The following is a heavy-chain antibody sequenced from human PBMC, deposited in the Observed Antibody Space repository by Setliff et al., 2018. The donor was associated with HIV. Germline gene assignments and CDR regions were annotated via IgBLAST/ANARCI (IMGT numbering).Heavy chain of an antibody. D-gene: IGHD6-19*01. CDR3: DF. J-gene: IGHJ4*02. CDR2: ISSSSSYI. CDR1: GFTFSNYT. Sequence: GESLKISCAASGFTFSNYTMNWVRQAPGKGLEWVSSISSSSSYIYYTDSLKGRFTISRDNLRVEDTAVYYCAIGYRSGWRFFDFWGQGTQVTVSS. V-gene: IGHV3-21*01.